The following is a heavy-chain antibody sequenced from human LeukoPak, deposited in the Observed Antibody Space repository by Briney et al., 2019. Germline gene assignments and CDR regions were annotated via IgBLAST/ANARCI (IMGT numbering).Heavy chain of an antibody. D-gene: IGHD1-1*01. CDR1: GFTSSSYS. Sequence: GGPLGPSCQAPGFTSSSYSLNWVPKAQGRGRDGVSFLSSSSSSIYYADSVKGRFTISRDNAKNSLYLQMNSLRAEDTAVYYCARGGELERRSLHYLDYWGQGTLVTVSS. CDR2: LSSSSSSI. CDR3: ARGGELERRSLHYLDY. J-gene: IGHJ4*02. V-gene: IGHV3-21*06.